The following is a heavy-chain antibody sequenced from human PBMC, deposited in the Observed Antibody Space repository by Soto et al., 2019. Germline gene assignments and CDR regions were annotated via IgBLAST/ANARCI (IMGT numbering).Heavy chain of an antibody. CDR2: ISAYNGNT. D-gene: IGHD1-26*01. J-gene: IGHJ4*02. Sequence: QVQLVQSGAEVKKPGASVKVSCKASGYTFTSYGISWVRQAPGQGLEWMGWISAYNGNTNYAQKLQGRVTITRDTSASTAYMELSSLRSEDTAVYYCARDNSGSYYGCDYWGQGTLVTVSS. CDR1: GYTFTSYG. V-gene: IGHV1-18*01. CDR3: ARDNSGSYYGCDY.